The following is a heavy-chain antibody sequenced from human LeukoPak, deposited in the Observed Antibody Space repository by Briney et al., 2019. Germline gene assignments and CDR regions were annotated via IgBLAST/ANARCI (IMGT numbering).Heavy chain of an antibody. J-gene: IGHJ4*02. CDR1: GDSVSSNSAA. CDR2: TYYRSKWYN. CDR3: ARARYCSGGSCYDEFDY. V-gene: IGHV6-1*01. D-gene: IGHD2-15*01. Sequence: SQTLSLTCAISGDSVSSNSAAWNWIRQSPSRGLEWLGRTYYRSKWYNDYAVSVKSRITINPDTSKNQFSLQLNSVTPEGTAVYYCARARYCSGGSCYDEFDYWGQGTLVTVSS.